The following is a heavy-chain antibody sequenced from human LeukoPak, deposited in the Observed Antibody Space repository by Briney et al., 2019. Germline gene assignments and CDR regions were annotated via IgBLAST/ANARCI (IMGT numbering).Heavy chain of an antibody. CDR2: IYYSGST. D-gene: IGHD3-10*01. Sequence: SETLSLTCTVSGGSISSYYWSWIRQPPGKGLEWIGYIYYSGSTNYNPSLKSRVTISVDTSKNQFSLKLSSVTAADTAVYYCARDRELGYWGQGTLVTVSS. CDR1: GGSISSYY. V-gene: IGHV4-59*01. CDR3: ARDRELGY. J-gene: IGHJ4*02.